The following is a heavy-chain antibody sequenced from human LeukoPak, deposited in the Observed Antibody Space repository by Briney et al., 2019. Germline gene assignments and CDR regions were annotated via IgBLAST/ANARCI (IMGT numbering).Heavy chain of an antibody. Sequence: PSETLSLTYTVSGGSISSYYWSWIRQPPGKGLEWIGYIYYSGSTNYNPSLKSRVTISVDTSKNQFSLKLSSVTAADTAVYYCARQGAGNYYYYYGMDVWGQGTTVTVSS. CDR1: GGSISSYY. J-gene: IGHJ6*02. D-gene: IGHD6-19*01. V-gene: IGHV4-59*08. CDR3: ARQGAGNYYYYYGMDV. CDR2: IYYSGST.